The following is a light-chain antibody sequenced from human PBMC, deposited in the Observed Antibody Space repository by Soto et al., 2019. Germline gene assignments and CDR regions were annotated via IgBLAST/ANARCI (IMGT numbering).Light chain of an antibody. CDR2: GNS. Sequence: SVLTQPPSVSGAPGQRVTISCTGSSSNIGAGYDVHWYQQLPGTAPKLLIYGNSNRPSGVPDRFSGSKSGTSASLAITGLQAEYEADYYGQSYDSSLSGYVFGTGTKLTVL. V-gene: IGLV1-40*01. CDR3: QSYDSSLSGYV. J-gene: IGLJ1*01. CDR1: SSNIGAGYD.